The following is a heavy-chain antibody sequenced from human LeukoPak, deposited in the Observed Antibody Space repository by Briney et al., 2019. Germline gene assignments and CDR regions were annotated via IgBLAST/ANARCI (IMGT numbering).Heavy chain of an antibody. CDR3: AKDHLHNWNDY. Sequence: PGGSLRLSCAASGFTFSNYAMTWVRQAPGKGLEWVSAISAGGGSTYSADSVKGRFTVSRDNSRNTLYLQMNSLRAEDTAVYYCAKDHLHNWNDYWGQGTLVTVSS. D-gene: IGHD1-1*01. V-gene: IGHV3-23*01. CDR1: GFTFSNYA. J-gene: IGHJ4*02. CDR2: ISAGGGST.